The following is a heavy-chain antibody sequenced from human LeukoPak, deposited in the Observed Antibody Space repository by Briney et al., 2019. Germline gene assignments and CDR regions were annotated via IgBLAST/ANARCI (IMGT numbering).Heavy chain of an antibody. Sequence: GGPLRLSCVGSGLTFSSYWMSWVRQAPGKGLEWVANIKEDGSERYYVDSVKGRFTISRDNAKNSLYVQMNSLRAEDTAVYYCASLRQLWYAFDHWGQGTLVTVSS. CDR1: GLTFSSYW. J-gene: IGHJ4*02. CDR2: IKEDGSER. CDR3: ASLRQLWYAFDH. D-gene: IGHD5-18*01. V-gene: IGHV3-7*01.